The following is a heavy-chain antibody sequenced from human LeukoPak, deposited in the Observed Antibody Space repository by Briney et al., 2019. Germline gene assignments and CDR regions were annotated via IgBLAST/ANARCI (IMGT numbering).Heavy chain of an antibody. CDR2: IYHSGST. Sequence: SETLSLTCTVSGYSISSGYYWGWIRQPPGKGLEWIGSIYHSGSTYYNPSLKSRVTISVDTSKNQLSLKLSSVTAADTAVYYCARDGHYYDSSGYSTGSEYFQHWGQGTLVTVSS. J-gene: IGHJ1*01. V-gene: IGHV4-38-2*02. D-gene: IGHD3-22*01. CDR3: ARDGHYYDSSGYSTGSEYFQH. CDR1: GYSISSGYY.